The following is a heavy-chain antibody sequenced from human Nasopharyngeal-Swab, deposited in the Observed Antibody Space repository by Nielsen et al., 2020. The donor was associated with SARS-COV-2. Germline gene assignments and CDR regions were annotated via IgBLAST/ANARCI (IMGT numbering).Heavy chain of an antibody. Sequence: GESLKISCAASGFTFTNAWMGWVRQAPGKGLEWVGRTKSKSDGGTTDYAAPVKGRFSISRDDSRNTIYVQMNTLQTEDTAVYYCTTDRGITERPLFDFWGQGTLVTVSS. CDR3: TTDRGITERPLFDF. J-gene: IGHJ4*02. CDR1: GFTFTNAW. D-gene: IGHD1-14*01. CDR2: TKSKSDGGTT. V-gene: IGHV3-15*01.